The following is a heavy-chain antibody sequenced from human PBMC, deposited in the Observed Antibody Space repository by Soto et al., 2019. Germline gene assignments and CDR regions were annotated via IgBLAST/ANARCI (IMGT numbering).Heavy chain of an antibody. V-gene: IGHV4-59*01. CDR1: GGSISSYF. J-gene: IGHJ3*02. Sequence: SETLALTCSVSGGSISSYFLHWIRQAPGKGLEWIGYMYFNESTNYNPSLKSRVTISLDTSKSLFPLKLNSVTAADTAMYYCARDHKEAFDIWGQGTLV. CDR3: ARDHKEAFDI. CDR2: MYFNEST.